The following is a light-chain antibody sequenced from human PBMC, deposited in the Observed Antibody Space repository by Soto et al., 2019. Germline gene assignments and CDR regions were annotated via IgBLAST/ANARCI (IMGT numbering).Light chain of an antibody. CDR2: AAS. J-gene: IGKJ4*01. CDR3: QQSYSTPLT. Sequence: DIQMTQSPSSLSASVGERVTITCRASQSISSYLNWYQQKPGKAPKLLIYAASSLQSGVPSRFSGSGSGTDFTLTISSLQPEDFATYYCQQSYSTPLTFGGGTKVETK. V-gene: IGKV1-39*01. CDR1: QSISSY.